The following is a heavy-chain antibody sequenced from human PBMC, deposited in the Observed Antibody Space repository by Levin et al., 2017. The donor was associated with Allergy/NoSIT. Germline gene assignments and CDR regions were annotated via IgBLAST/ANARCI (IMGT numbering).Heavy chain of an antibody. CDR3: ARDSLVFIDTSAAAGPKPVHEDHYYYYYYMDG. CDR1: GFTFSSYA. CDR2: ISYDGSNK. J-gene: IGHJ6*03. Sequence: GESLKISCTASGFTFSSYAMHWVRQAPGKGLEWVAVISYDGSNKYYADSVKGRFTISRDNSKNTLYLQMNSLRAEDTAVYYCARDSLVFIDTSAAAGPKPVHEDHYYYYYYMDGWGKGTTVTVSS. D-gene: IGHD6-13*01. V-gene: IGHV3-30-3*01.